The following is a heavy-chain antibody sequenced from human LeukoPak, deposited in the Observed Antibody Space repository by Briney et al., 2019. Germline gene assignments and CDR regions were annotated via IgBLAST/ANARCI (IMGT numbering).Heavy chain of an antibody. CDR2: IRYDGNNK. CDR1: GFTFSNYG. Sequence: GGSLRLSCAASGFTFSNYGMHWVRQAPGKGLQWVAFIRYDGNNKYYADSVKGRFIISRDNSKNTLYLQMNSLRAEDTAVYYWAKDSEQQWLGLFDPWGQGTLVTVSS. J-gene: IGHJ5*02. V-gene: IGHV3-30*02. D-gene: IGHD6-19*01. CDR3: AKDSEQQWLGLFDP.